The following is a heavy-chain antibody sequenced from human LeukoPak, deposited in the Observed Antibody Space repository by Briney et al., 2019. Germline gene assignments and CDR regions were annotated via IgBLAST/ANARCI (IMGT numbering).Heavy chain of an antibody. CDR3: AGGYDRSGYLAEYGMDV. D-gene: IGHD3-22*01. J-gene: IGHJ6*02. V-gene: IGHV3-33*01. CDR2: IWYDGSNK. CDR1: GFTFSSYG. Sequence: GRSLRLSCAASGFTFSSYGMHWVRQAPGKGLEWVAVIWYDGSNKYYADSVKGRFTISRDNSKNTLYLQMNSLRAEDTAVYYCAGGYDRSGYLAEYGMDVWGQGTTVTVSS.